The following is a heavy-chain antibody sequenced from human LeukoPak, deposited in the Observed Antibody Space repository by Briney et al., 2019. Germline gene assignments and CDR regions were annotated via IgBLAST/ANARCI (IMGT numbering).Heavy chain of an antibody. Sequence: PSETLSLTCTVSGGSISSGDYYWIWIRQPPGKGLDWIGYIYYSGSTYDDPALKSRVTISVDTSNNHFSLKLTPATAAHPAVYYRARGEPIVRAVIIINDYWGQGTLVTVPP. CDR2: IYYSGST. CDR3: ARGEPIVRAVIIINDY. CDR1: GGSISSGDYY. D-gene: IGHD3-10*01. J-gene: IGHJ4*02. V-gene: IGHV4-30-4*01.